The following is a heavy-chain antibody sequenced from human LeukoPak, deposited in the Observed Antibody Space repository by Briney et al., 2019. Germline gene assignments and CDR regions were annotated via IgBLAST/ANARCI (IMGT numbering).Heavy chain of an antibody. CDR1: GGSISSNNYY. J-gene: IGHJ4*02. V-gene: IGHV4-39*01. CDR3: ARLWSGLRPPDY. CDR2: IYYSGNT. D-gene: IGHD3-3*01. Sequence: SETLSLTCTVSGGSISSNNYYWGWIRQPPGKGLEWIGSIYYSGNTYYNPSLKSRVTISVDTSKNQLSLKLSSVTAADTAVFYCARLWSGLRPPDYWGQGTLVAVSS.